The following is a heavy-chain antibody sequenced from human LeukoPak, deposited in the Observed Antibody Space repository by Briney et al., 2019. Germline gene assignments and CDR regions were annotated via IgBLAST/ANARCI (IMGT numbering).Heavy chain of an antibody. CDR3: ASQGHRGFDS. D-gene: IGHD1-14*01. V-gene: IGHV4-59*01. CDR1: VGSISTNY. CDR2: VYHSGNT. J-gene: IGHJ4*02. Sequence: SETLSLTCTVSVGSISTNYWSWIRQSPGKGLEWIGHVYHSGNTNYNPSLKSRVTISIDTSKNQFSLELTSVIAADTAVYYCASQGHRGFDSWGQGTLVTASS.